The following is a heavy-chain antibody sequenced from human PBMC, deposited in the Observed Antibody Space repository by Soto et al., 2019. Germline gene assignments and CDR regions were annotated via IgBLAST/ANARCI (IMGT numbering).Heavy chain of an antibody. CDR1: GFTFSSYA. V-gene: IGHV3-23*01. CDR2: ISVGGGST. CDR3: ARAFRGGDYSWNYYYYGMDI. J-gene: IGHJ6*02. Sequence: PGGSLRLSCAASGFTFSSYAMSWVRQAPGKGLEWVAVISVGGGSTYYADSVKGRFTISRDNSKNTLYLQMNSLRGDDTAVYYCARAFRGGDYSWNYYYYGMDIWGQGTTVTVSS. D-gene: IGHD2-15*01.